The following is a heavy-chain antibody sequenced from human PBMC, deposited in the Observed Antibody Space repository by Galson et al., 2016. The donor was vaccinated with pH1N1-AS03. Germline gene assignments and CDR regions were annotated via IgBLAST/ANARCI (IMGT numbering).Heavy chain of an antibody. CDR3: ATGRGYYYEY. V-gene: IGHV3-74*01. CDR2: VNGDGSST. J-gene: IGHJ4*02. Sequence: SLRLSCAASGFTFSNLWMHWVRQGPGKGLVWVARVNGDGSSTTYADSVKGRFTNSRDNAKNTVYLQMISLRAEDTAVYYCATGRGYYYEYWGQGTLVTVSS. D-gene: IGHD3-10*01. CDR1: GFTFSNLW.